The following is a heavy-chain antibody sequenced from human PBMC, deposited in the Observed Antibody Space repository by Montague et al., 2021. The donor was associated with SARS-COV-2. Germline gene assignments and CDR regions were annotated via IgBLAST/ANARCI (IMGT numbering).Heavy chain of an antibody. D-gene: IGHD1-26*01. Sequence: SETLSLTCTVSGGSLSSYYWSWIRQPPGKGLEWIGYIYYSGSTNYNPSLKSRVTTSVGTSKNQFSLNLSSVTAADTAVYYCARHVSGSLTHFHHWGQGSLVTVSS. CDR2: IYYSGST. CDR3: ARHVSGSLTHFHH. J-gene: IGHJ1*01. CDR1: GGSLSSYY. V-gene: IGHV4-59*08.